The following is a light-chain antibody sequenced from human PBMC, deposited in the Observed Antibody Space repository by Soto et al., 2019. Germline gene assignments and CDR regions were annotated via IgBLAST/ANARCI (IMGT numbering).Light chain of an antibody. CDR3: QQYNVYSWT. CDR2: EAS. J-gene: IGKJ1*01. V-gene: IGKV1-5*03. Sequence: IQMTQSRYTLSASVGDRVTITCRASQSIRSWLAWYQQKPGRAPKLLIYEASSLETGVPSRFSGSGSGTEFTLTISSLQPDDFATYYCQQYNVYSWTFGQRSIVDIK. CDR1: QSIRSW.